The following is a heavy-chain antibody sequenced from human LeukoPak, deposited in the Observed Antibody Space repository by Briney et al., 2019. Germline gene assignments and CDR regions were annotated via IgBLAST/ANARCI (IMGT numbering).Heavy chain of an antibody. Sequence: SETLSLTCTVSGGSISSYYWSWIRQPPGKGLEWIGYIYYSGSTNYNPSLKSRVTISVDTSKNQFSLKLNSVTAADTAVYYCAGVVGYSNFYYYYGMDVWGQGTTVTVSS. CDR3: AGVVGYSNFYYYYGMDV. J-gene: IGHJ6*02. CDR1: GGSISSYY. V-gene: IGHV4-59*01. CDR2: IYYSGST. D-gene: IGHD4-11*01.